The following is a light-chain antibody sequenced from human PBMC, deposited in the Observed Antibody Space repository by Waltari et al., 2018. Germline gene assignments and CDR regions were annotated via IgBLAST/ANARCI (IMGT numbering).Light chain of an antibody. J-gene: IGKJ4*01. CDR1: QYIPGSW. V-gene: IGKV3-20*01. Sequence: EIVLMQSPGTLSLSPGERVTVSCRASQYIPGSWVPWYQQKPGQAPRILIYGAPSRATGIPDRFSGSGSGTDFTLTISRLEPEDSAVYYCQQYDGSVVTFGGGTKVEIK. CDR3: QQYDGSVVT. CDR2: GAP.